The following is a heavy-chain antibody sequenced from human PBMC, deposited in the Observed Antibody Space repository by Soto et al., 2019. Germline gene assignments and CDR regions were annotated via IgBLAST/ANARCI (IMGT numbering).Heavy chain of an antibody. V-gene: IGHV2-5*02. CDR1: GFSLSSTRMA. Sequence: QITLKESGPTLVKPTQTLTLTCTFSGFSLSSTRMAVGWIRQPPGKALEGLALIYWDDDKRYSPFLKCRLTISKDASKNQVVLTISIMDPVDTARYYCAHIVVAGLGYYFDYWGQGTLVTVSS. J-gene: IGHJ4*02. CDR3: AHIVVAGLGYYFDY. CDR2: IYWDDDK. D-gene: IGHD6-19*01.